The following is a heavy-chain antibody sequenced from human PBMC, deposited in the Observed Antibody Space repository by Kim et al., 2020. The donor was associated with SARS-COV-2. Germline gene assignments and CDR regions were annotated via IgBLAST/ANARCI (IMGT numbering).Heavy chain of an antibody. V-gene: IGHV3-23*01. Sequence: GGSLRLSCAASGFTFSRYAMSWVRQAPGKGLEWVSAISGSGGSTYYADSVKGRFTISRDNSKNTLYLQMNTLRAEDTAIYYCVKDYSSGWYGDDAFDIWGPGTMVTVPS. J-gene: IGHJ3*02. CDR2: ISGSGGST. CDR3: VKDYSSGWYGDDAFDI. CDR1: GFTFSRYA. D-gene: IGHD6-19*01.